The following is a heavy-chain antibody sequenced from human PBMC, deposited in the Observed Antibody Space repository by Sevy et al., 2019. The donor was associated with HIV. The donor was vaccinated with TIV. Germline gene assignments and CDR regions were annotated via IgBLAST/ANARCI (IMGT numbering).Heavy chain of an antibody. D-gene: IGHD3-10*01. Sequence: GGSLRLSCAASGFTFSSYAMSWVRQPPGKGLEWVSAISGSGGSTYYADSVKGRFTISRDNSKNTLYLQMNSLRAEDTAVYYCAKDLPKSYYGSGSYYNEDNWFDPWGQGTLVTVSS. CDR2: ISGSGGST. CDR1: GFTFSSYA. CDR3: AKDLPKSYYGSGSYYNEDNWFDP. V-gene: IGHV3-23*01. J-gene: IGHJ5*02.